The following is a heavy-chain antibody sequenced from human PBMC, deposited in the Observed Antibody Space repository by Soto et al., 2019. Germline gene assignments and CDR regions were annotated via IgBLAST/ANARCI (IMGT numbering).Heavy chain of an antibody. CDR3: ERDTGNGYYGQDSWAMDV. V-gene: IGHV3-7*05. J-gene: IGHJ6*02. CDR2: VNQYGSENY. Sequence: EVQLVESGGGLVQPGGSLRLSCAASGFTFRTYWMSWVRQAPGKGLEWVGNVNQYGSENYYYVDSVKGRFTISRDNAENSVYLQMNRLRVEDTAVYYCERDTGNGYYGQDSWAMDVWGQGTTVFVSS. CDR1: GFTFRTYW. D-gene: IGHD4-17*01.